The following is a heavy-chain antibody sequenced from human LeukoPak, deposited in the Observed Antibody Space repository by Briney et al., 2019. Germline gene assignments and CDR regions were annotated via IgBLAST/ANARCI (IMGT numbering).Heavy chain of an antibody. CDR1: GFTFSSYA. D-gene: IGHD3-16*01. J-gene: IGHJ4*02. V-gene: IGHV3-30*04. CDR3: ARAYDYIWGSYDY. CDR2: ISYDGSNK. Sequence: GGSLRLSCAASGFTFSSYAMHWVRQAPGKGLEWVALISYDGSNKYYADSVKGRFTISRDNSKNTLYLQMNSLRAEDTAVYYCARAYDYIWGSYDYWGQGTLVTVSS.